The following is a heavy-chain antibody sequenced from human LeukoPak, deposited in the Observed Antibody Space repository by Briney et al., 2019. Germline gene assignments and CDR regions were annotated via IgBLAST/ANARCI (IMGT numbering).Heavy chain of an antibody. D-gene: IGHD4-23*01. CDR1: GFTFSSYW. J-gene: IGHJ6*03. CDR3: AREIPTTVAPYYYYYMDV. Sequence: GGSLRLSCAASGFTFSSYWMHWVRQAPGKGLVWVSRINSDGSSTSYADSVKGRFTISRDNAKNTLYLQMNSLRAEDTAVYYCAREIPTTVAPYYYYYMDVWGKGTTVTVSS. CDR2: INSDGSST. V-gene: IGHV3-74*01.